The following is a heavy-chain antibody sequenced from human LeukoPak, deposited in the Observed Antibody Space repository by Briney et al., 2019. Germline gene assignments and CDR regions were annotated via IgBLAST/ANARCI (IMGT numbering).Heavy chain of an antibody. CDR3: AKDIAVGAIQPGDAFDI. D-gene: IGHD1-26*01. Sequence: GGSLRLSCAASGFTFDDYAMHWVRQAPGKGLEWVSGISWNSGSIGYADSVKGRFTISRDNAKNSLYLQMNSLRAEDMALYYCAKDIAVGAIQPGDAFDIWGQGTMVTVSS. CDR1: GFTFDDYA. CDR2: ISWNSGSI. V-gene: IGHV3-9*03. J-gene: IGHJ3*02.